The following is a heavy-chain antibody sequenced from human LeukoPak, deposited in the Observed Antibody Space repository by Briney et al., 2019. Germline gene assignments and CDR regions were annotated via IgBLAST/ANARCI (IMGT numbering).Heavy chain of an antibody. Sequence: GASVTVSCKASGYSFNSYAINWVRQAPGQGLEWMGGIIPIFGTANYAQKFQGRVTITADESTSTAYMELSSLRSEDTAVYYCAQVNSSSWYGAFDIWGQGTMVTVSS. CDR1: GYSFNSYA. CDR2: IIPIFGTA. D-gene: IGHD6-13*01. CDR3: AQVNSSSWYGAFDI. V-gene: IGHV1-69*13. J-gene: IGHJ3*02.